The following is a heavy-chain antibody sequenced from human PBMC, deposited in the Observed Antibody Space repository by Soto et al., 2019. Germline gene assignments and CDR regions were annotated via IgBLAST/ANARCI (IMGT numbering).Heavy chain of an antibody. J-gene: IGHJ6*02. CDR3: AREQRYYFYGLDV. CDR2: IHYTGSS. D-gene: IGHD1-1*01. V-gene: IGHV4-30-4*01. CDR1: GASISTGAYY. Sequence: KPSETLSLTCTVSGASISTGAYYWSWIRQFPGKGLEWIGYIHYTGSSFYRPSLKSRVNMSVDTSKNQFSLKVSSVTAADTAVYYCAREQRYYFYGLDVWGRGASVTVSS.